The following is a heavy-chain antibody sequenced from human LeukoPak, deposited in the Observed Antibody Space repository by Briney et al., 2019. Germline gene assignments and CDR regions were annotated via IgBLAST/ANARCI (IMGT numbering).Heavy chain of an antibody. CDR3: AKPTLDYDILTGYYIFDY. Sequence: GGSLRLSCAASGFTFSSYWMSWVRQAPGKGLEWVANIKQDGSEKYYVDSVKGRFTISRDNAKNTLYLQMNSLRAEDTAVYYCAKPTLDYDILTGYYIFDYWGQGTLVTVSS. J-gene: IGHJ4*02. V-gene: IGHV3-7*03. CDR2: IKQDGSEK. CDR1: GFTFSSYW. D-gene: IGHD3-9*01.